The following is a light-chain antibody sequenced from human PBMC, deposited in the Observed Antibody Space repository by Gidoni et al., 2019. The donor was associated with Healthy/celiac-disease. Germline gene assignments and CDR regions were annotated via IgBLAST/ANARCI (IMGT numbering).Light chain of an antibody. CDR3: QSYDSSLSGFV. CDR2: GNS. V-gene: IGLV1-40*01. CDR1: SSNIGDGYD. Sequence: QSVLTQPPSVSGAPGQSVTISCTGSSSNIGDGYDLHWYQQLPGTAPKLLIYGNSNRPSGVPDRFSGYKSGTSASLAITGLQAEDEADYYCQSYDSSLSGFVFGTVTKVTVL. J-gene: IGLJ1*01.